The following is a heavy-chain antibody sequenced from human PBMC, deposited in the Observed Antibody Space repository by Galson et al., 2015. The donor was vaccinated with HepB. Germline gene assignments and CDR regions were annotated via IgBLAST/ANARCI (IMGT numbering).Heavy chain of an antibody. Sequence: SVKVSCKASGYTFTGYYMHWVRQAPGQGLEWMGWINPNSGGTNYAQKFQGWVTMTRDTSISTAYMELSRLRSDDTAVYYCARMRSRGSSWYWGWFDPWGQGTLVTVSS. V-gene: IGHV1-2*04. CDR3: ARMRSRGSSWYWGWFDP. D-gene: IGHD6-13*01. CDR1: GYTFTGYY. CDR2: INPNSGGT. J-gene: IGHJ5*02.